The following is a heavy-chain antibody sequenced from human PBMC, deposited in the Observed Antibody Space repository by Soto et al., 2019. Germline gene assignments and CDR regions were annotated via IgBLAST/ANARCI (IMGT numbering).Heavy chain of an antibody. Sequence: QVQLVQSGAEVKKPGSSVKVSCKASGGTFSSYTISWVRQAPGQGLEWMGRIIPILGIANYAQKFQGRVTITADKSTSPADMELSSLRSEDTAVYYCARHEGRRYYFDYWGQGTLVTVSS. CDR3: ARHEGRRYYFDY. V-gene: IGHV1-69*02. J-gene: IGHJ4*02. CDR2: IIPILGIA. D-gene: IGHD4-17*01. CDR1: GGTFSSYT.